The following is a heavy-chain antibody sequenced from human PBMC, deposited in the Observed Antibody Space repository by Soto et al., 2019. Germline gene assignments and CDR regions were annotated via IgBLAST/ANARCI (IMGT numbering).Heavy chain of an antibody. J-gene: IGHJ5*02. V-gene: IGHV4-39*01. Sequence: QLQLQESGPGLVKPSETLSLTCTVSGGSISSSSYYWGWIRQPPGKGLEWIGSIYYSGSTYYNPSLKSRVTISVDTSKNQFSLKLSSVTAADTAVYYCASGVVLRYFDWWQGWFDPWGQGTLVTVSS. D-gene: IGHD3-9*01. CDR3: ASGVVLRYFDWWQGWFDP. CDR2: IYYSGST. CDR1: GGSISSSSYY.